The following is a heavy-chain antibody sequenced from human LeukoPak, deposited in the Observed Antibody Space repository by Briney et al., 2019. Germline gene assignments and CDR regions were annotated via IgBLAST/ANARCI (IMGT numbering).Heavy chain of an antibody. CDR2: FYYSGST. J-gene: IGHJ6*02. Sequence: PSETLSLTCTVSGGSISSYYWSWIRQPPGKGLEWIGYFYYSGSTNYNPSLKSRVTISVDTSKNQFSLKLSSVTAADTAVYYCARSYSSSWYDYYYGMDVWGQGTTVTVSS. CDR1: GGSISSYY. V-gene: IGHV4-59*01. D-gene: IGHD6-13*01. CDR3: ARSYSSSWYDYYYGMDV.